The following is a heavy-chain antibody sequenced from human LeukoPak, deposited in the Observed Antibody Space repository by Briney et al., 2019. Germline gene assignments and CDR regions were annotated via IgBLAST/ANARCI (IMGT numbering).Heavy chain of an antibody. Sequence: GGSLRLSCAASGFTFSRYGTHWVRQAPGKGLEWVAVISYDGSNKYYADSVKGRFTISRDNSKNTLYLQMNSLRAEDTAVYYCARGTATVTTFLDYWGQGTLVTVSS. CDR3: ARGTATVTTFLDY. V-gene: IGHV3-30*19. D-gene: IGHD4-17*01. CDR1: GFTFSRYG. J-gene: IGHJ4*02. CDR2: ISYDGSNK.